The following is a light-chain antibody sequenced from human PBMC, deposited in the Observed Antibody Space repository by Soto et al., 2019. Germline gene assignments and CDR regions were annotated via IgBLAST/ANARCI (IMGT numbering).Light chain of an antibody. CDR1: QSISNS. Sequence: EIVMTQSPASLSVSPGETATLSCRASQSISNSLAWYQQKPGQAPSLLIYGASTRATGIPARFSGSGSGTEFTLTISSMQSEDSALYYCQQYNNWPPRTFGQGTKLEIK. CDR2: GAS. J-gene: IGKJ2*01. V-gene: IGKV3-15*01. CDR3: QQYNNWPPRT.